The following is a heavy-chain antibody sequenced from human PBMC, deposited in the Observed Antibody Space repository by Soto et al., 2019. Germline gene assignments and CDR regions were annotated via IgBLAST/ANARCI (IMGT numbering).Heavy chain of an antibody. CDR2: INSDGSST. J-gene: IGHJ4*02. D-gene: IGHD6-19*01. CDR3: ARVKVAGTRGIDY. Sequence: GGSLILSCAASGFTFGTYWMHWVRRAPGKGLVWVSRINSDGSSTSYADAVHGRFTISRDNAKTTANLQMNSLRPKDTAVDYWARVKVAGTRGIDYWGQGTLVTVSS. CDR1: GFTFGTYW. V-gene: IGHV3-74*01.